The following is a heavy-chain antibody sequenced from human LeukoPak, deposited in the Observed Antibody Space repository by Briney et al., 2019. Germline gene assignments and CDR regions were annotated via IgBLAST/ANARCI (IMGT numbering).Heavy chain of an antibody. CDR2: INHSGST. CDR3: ARLGTLWFGEPFDY. J-gene: IGHJ4*02. D-gene: IGHD3-10*01. V-gene: IGHV4-34*01. CDR1: GGSFSGYY. Sequence: PSEALSLTCAVYGGSFSGYYWSWIRQPPGKGLEWIGEINHSGSTNYNPSLKSRVTISVDTSKNQFSLKLSSVTAADTAVYYCARLGTLWFGEPFDYWGQGTLVTVSS.